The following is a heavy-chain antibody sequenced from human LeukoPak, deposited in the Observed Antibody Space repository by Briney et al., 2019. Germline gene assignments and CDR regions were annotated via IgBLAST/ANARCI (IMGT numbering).Heavy chain of an antibody. Sequence: GGSLRLSCAASGFTFSSYAMSRVRQAPGKGLEWVSAISGSGGSTYYADSVKGRFTISRDNSKNTLYLQMNSLRAEDTAVYYCAKTFWSGHYMFDYWGQGTLVTVSS. CDR1: GFTFSSYA. D-gene: IGHD3-3*01. CDR3: AKTFWSGHYMFDY. V-gene: IGHV3-23*01. J-gene: IGHJ4*02. CDR2: ISGSGGST.